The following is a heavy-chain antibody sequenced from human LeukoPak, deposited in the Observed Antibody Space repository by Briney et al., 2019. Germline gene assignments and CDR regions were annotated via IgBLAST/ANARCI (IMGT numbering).Heavy chain of an antibody. CDR1: GGSISSYH. V-gene: IGHV4-59*01. Sequence: SETLSLTCTVSGGSISSYHWSWIRQPQEEGLEWIGHIYYTGSTNYNPSLKSRVTISLDMSKNQFSLKLTSVTAADTAVYYCTRSLGVVIHGGMDVWGQGTTVTVSS. J-gene: IGHJ6*02. D-gene: IGHD3-3*01. CDR3: TRSLGVVIHGGMDV. CDR2: IYYTGST.